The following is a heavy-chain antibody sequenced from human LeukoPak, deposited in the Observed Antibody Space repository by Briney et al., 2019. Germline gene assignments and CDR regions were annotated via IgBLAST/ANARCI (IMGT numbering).Heavy chain of an antibody. CDR2: ISWDGGST. V-gene: IGHV3-43D*03. Sequence: PGGSLRLSCAASGFTFDDYAMHWVRQAPGKGLEWVSLISWDGGSTYYADSVKGRFTISRDNSKNSLYLQMNSLRAEDTALYYCARGGSGSYYTHDYWGQGTLVTVSS. CDR3: ARGGSGSYYTHDY. J-gene: IGHJ4*02. D-gene: IGHD3-10*01. CDR1: GFTFDDYA.